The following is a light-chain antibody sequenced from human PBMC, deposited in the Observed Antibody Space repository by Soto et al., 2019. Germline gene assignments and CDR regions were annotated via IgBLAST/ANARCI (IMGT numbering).Light chain of an antibody. V-gene: IGKV3-20*01. CDR1: SDVSIIY. J-gene: IGKJ4*01. CDR2: GAP. Sequence: ETVLTQSPGTLSLSPWERATLSCMASSDVSIIYLAWYQQKPCQAPRLLIYGAPSRATGIPDRFSGSGSGTDFTLTISRLEPEDFGVYYCQQYESSLTFGGGTKVDI. CDR3: QQYESSLT.